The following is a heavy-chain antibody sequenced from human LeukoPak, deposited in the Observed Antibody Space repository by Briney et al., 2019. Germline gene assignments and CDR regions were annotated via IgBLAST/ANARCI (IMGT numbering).Heavy chain of an antibody. CDR3: ARGTHLRGYSYGYVFDY. V-gene: IGHV1-69*01. Sequence: SVKVSYKASGGTFSSYAINWVRQAPGQGLEWMGGIIPIFGTANYAQRFQGRVTITADESTSTAYMELSSLRSEDTAVYYCARGTHLRGYSYGYVFDYWGQGTLVTVSS. J-gene: IGHJ4*02. CDR1: GGTFSSYA. D-gene: IGHD5-18*01. CDR2: IIPIFGTA.